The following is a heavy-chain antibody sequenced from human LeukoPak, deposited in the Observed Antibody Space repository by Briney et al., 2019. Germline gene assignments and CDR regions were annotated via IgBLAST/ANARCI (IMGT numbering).Heavy chain of an antibody. CDR1: GGTFSSYA. V-gene: IGHV1-69*05. Sequence: GSSVKVSCKASGGTFSSYAISWVRQAPGQGLEWMGRIIPIFGTANYAQKFQGRVTITTDESTSTAYMYLSSLRSEDTAVYYCARDLRVGATNWFDPWGQGTLVTVSS. D-gene: IGHD1-26*01. J-gene: IGHJ5*02. CDR2: IIPIFGTA. CDR3: ARDLRVGATNWFDP.